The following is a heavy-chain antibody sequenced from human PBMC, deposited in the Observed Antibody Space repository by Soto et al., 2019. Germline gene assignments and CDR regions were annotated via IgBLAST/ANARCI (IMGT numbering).Heavy chain of an antibody. CDR1: GYTFTNYP. V-gene: IGHV1-3*01. CDR3: ARDWTHYDSSGPGDY. CDR2: INADNGGT. D-gene: IGHD3-22*01. J-gene: IGHJ4*02. Sequence: ASVKVSCKASGYTFTNYPMHWVRQAPGQRLEWMGWINADNGGTKYSQKFQGRVAITRDTSAITAYMELSSLRSEDTAVYYCARDWTHYDSSGPGDYWGQGTLVTVSS.